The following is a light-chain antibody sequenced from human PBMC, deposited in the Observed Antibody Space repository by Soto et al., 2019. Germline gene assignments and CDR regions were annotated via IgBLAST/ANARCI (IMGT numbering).Light chain of an antibody. J-gene: IGKJ3*01. CDR3: QRYGSSQFT. Sequence: EIVLTQSPGTLSLSPGQRATLSCRASESISRDYLAWYQQRLGQAPRLLIYGASSGATGIPDRFSGSGSGTDFTLTISRLEPEDFAVYYCQRYGSSQFTFGPGTKVDIK. CDR1: ESISRDY. V-gene: IGKV3-20*01. CDR2: GAS.